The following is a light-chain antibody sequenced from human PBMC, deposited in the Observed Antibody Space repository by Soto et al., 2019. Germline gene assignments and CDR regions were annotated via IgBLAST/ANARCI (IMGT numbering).Light chain of an antibody. CDR3: QQYNKWPAIT. J-gene: IGKJ5*01. Sequence: VMTQAPATLSVSPGERATLSCRASQTINNNVAWYQLKDGQVPRLVIYGASTRATDIPARFSGSGSGTEFTLTISSLQSEDFAVYYCQQYNKWPAITFGQGTRLEIK. CDR2: GAS. CDR1: QTINNN. V-gene: IGKV3-15*01.